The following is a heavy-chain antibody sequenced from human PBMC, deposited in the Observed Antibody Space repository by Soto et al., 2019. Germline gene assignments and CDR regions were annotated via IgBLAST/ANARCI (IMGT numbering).Heavy chain of an antibody. V-gene: IGHV4-59*01. J-gene: IGHJ6*02. Sequence: KSSETLSLTCTVSGGSISSYYWSWIRQPPGKGLEWIGYIYYSGITNYNPSLKSRVTISVDTSKNQFSLKLSSVTAADTAVYYCERYKSSYYYGMDVWGQAPTVTVPS. CDR1: GGSISSYY. CDR2: IYYSGIT. D-gene: IGHD1-20*01. CDR3: ERYKSSYYYGMDV.